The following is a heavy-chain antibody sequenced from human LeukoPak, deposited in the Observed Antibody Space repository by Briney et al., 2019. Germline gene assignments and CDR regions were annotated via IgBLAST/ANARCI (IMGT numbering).Heavy chain of an antibody. D-gene: IGHD6-13*01. CDR3: ARGAAAIRYYFDC. CDR2: ISGSGGNT. V-gene: IGHV3-23*01. Sequence: GGSLRLSCAVSGFTFSSYAMTWVRQAPGKGLEWVSAISGSGGNTYYADSVKGRFTISRDSSKNTLCLQMNSLRAEDTAVYYCARGAAAIRYYFDCWGQGTLVTVSS. CDR1: GFTFSSYA. J-gene: IGHJ4*02.